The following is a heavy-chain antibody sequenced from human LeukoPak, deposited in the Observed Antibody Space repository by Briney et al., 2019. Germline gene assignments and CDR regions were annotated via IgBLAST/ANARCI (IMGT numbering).Heavy chain of an antibody. CDR3: TRGGAYDSHGVLDY. CDR2: INWNGGST. D-gene: IGHD5-12*01. CDR1: GFTFDDYG. J-gene: IGHJ4*02. V-gene: IGHV3-20*04. Sequence: GGSLRLSCAASGFTFDDYGMSWVRQAPGKGLEWVSGINWNGGSTGYADSVKGRFTISRDNAKNSLYLQMSSLRAEDAALYYCTRGGAYDSHGVLDYWGQGALVTVSS.